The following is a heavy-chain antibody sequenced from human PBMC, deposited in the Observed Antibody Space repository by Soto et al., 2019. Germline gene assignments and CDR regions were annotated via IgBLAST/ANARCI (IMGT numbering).Heavy chain of an antibody. D-gene: IGHD3-3*01. J-gene: IGHJ4*02. CDR1: GFTLRNLW. CDR3: VSDVFGEFHY. Sequence: VQLLQSGGGLLHPGGSLRLSCTASGFTLRNLWMHWVRQGAGEGLVWVSRINPGGGYTAYADTVKGRFTISRDNAKNMIYLQMNSLRAEDTAIYYCVSDVFGEFHYWGQGTRVTVSS. CDR2: INPGGGYT. V-gene: IGHV3-74*01.